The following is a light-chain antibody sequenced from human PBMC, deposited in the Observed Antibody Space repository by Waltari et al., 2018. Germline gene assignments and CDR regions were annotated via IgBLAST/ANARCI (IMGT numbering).Light chain of an antibody. J-gene: IGLJ3*02. Sequence: QSVLTQPPSASGTPGQRVTISCSGSTSNIGRNYLSWYQQFPGTAPKLLVYRNNERPSGVPDRISGSKSGTSASLAISGLRSEDEADYYCATWDGSLTAWVFGGGTKVTVL. CDR3: ATWDGSLTAWV. V-gene: IGLV1-47*01. CDR1: TSNIGRNY. CDR2: RNN.